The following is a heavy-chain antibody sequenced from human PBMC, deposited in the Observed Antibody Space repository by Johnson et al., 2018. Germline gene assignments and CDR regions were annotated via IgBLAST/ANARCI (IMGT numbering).Heavy chain of an antibody. CDR2: ISYDGSNK. D-gene: IGHD1-26*01. Sequence: QVQLVESGGGVVQPGGSLRLSCAASGFTFSSYGIHWVRQAPGKGLEWVAVISYDGSNKYYTDSVKGRFTFSRYSSKNTLYLQMNSLRAEDTAVYYCSKGLVGATFAFDIWGQGTMVTVSS. CDR3: SKGLVGATFAFDI. J-gene: IGHJ3*02. CDR1: GFTFSSYG. V-gene: IGHV3-30*18.